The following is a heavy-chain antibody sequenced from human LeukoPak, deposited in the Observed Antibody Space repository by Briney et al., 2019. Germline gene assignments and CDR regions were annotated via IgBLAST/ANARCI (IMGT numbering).Heavy chain of an antibody. V-gene: IGHV1-2*02. CDR2: INPNSGGT. J-gene: IGHJ5*02. D-gene: IGHD6-19*01. CDR3: ARSQWLVRGNNWFDP. Sequence: ASVKVSCKASGYTFTGYYMHWVRQAPGQGLEWMGWINPNSGGTNYAQKFRGRVTMTRDTSISTAYMELSRLRSDDTAVYYCARSQWLVRGNNWFDPWGQGTLVTVSS. CDR1: GYTFTGYY.